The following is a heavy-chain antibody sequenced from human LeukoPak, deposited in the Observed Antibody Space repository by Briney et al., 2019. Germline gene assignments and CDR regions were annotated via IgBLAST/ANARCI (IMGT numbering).Heavy chain of an antibody. CDR3: AREDYNDSGWYFDL. V-gene: IGHV3-48*04. Sequence: GGSLRLSCAASGFSFSNYNMNWVRQAPGKGLEWLSHISSSGKTIFYADSVKGRFTISRDNAKNTLYLQMNSLRAEDTAVYYCAREDYNDSGWYFDLWGRGTLVTVSS. J-gene: IGHJ2*01. D-gene: IGHD4-17*01. CDR2: ISSSGKTI. CDR1: GFSFSNYN.